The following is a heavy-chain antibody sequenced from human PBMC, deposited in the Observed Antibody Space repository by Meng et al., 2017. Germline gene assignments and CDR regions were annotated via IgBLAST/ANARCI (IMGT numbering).Heavy chain of an antibody. Sequence: VRLVGSGGGVVTPGRSLRLSCAASGFTFSSYAMHWVRQAPGKGLEWVAVISYDGSNKYYADSVKGRFTISRDNSKNTLYLQMNSLRAEDTAVYYCAHFDYWGQGTLVTVSS. CDR3: AHFDY. CDR2: ISYDGSNK. J-gene: IGHJ4*02. V-gene: IGHV3-30*01. CDR1: GFTFSSYA.